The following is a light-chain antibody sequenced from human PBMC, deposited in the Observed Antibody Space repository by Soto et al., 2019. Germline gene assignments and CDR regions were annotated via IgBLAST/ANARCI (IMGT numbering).Light chain of an antibody. V-gene: IGLV1-44*01. CDR2: SNN. CDR3: AAWDDSLNGHVV. Sequence: QSVLTQPPSASGTPGQRVTISCSGSSSNIGSNTVNWYQQLPGTAPKLLIYSNNQRPSGVPDRFSGSKSGTSASLAISGLKYEDEADYYCAAWDDSLNGHVVFGGGTKVTVL. J-gene: IGLJ2*01. CDR1: SSNIGSNT.